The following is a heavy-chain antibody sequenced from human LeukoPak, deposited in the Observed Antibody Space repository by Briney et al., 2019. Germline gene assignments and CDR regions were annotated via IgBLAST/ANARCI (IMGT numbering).Heavy chain of an antibody. CDR2: IIPILGIA. D-gene: IGHD2-2*01. J-gene: IGHJ4*02. CDR3: ARSYCSSTSCYSDY. V-gene: IGHV1-69*02. Sequence: SVKVSCKASGGTFSSYTISWVRQAPGQGLEWMGRIIPILGIANYAQKFQGRVTIPADKSTSTAYMELSSLRSEDTAVYYCARSYCSSTSCYSDYWGQGTLVTVSS. CDR1: GGTFSSYT.